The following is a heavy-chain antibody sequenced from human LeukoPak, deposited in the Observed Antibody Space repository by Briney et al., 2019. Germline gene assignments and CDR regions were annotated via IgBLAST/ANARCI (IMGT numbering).Heavy chain of an antibody. V-gene: IGHV3-66*04. J-gene: IGHJ3*02. D-gene: IGHD6-6*01. CDR3: ARRGRAAHAFDI. CDR2: IYSDGSGSNT. Sequence: GGSLRLSCAASGFTVSSNYMNWVRQAPGKGLEWVSLIYSDGSGSNTDNADSVKVRFTISRDNSKNTLYLQMNSLRVEDTAVYYCARRGRAAHAFDIWGQGTMVTVSS. CDR1: GFTVSSNY.